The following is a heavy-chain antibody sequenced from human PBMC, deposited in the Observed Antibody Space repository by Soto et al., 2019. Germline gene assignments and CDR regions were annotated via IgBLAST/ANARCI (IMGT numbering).Heavy chain of an antibody. J-gene: IGHJ4*01. CDR1: GYSISSASY. CDR3: ARVHVMVVAGSTFDY. Sequence: SETLSLTCTASGYSISSASYGAWIRQPPRKGPEWIASIYHGGTTFYNPSLKSRITISVDTSNNQFSLKLTSVTAADTAVYYCARVHVMVVAGSTFDYWGHGTLVTVSS. D-gene: IGHD2-15*01. CDR2: IYHGGTT. V-gene: IGHV4-38-2*02.